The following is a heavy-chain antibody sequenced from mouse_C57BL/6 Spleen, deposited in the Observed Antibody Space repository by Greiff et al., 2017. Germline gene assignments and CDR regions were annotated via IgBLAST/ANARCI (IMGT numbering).Heavy chain of an antibody. CDR2: IYPGSGNT. CDR1: GYTFTDYY. Sequence: VQLQQSGAELVRPGASVKLSCKASGYTFTDYYINWVKQRPGQGLEWIARIYPGSGNTYYNEKFKGKATLTAEKSSSTAYMQLSSLTSEDSAVYFCARDDDGYTYAMDYWGQGTSVTVSS. CDR3: ARDDDGYTYAMDY. J-gene: IGHJ4*01. V-gene: IGHV1-76*01. D-gene: IGHD2-3*01.